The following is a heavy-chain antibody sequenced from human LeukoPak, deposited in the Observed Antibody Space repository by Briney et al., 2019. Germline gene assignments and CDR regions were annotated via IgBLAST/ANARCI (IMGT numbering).Heavy chain of an antibody. J-gene: IGHJ4*02. Sequence: GGSLRLSCAASGFTFSDLWMIWVRQAPGKGLEWVAKINPEGNIETYVYSLNGRFTISRDNTKNSLYRQMNALRAEDTAVYYCARDPRWRFDYWGQGTLVTVSS. CDR3: ARDPRWRFDY. V-gene: IGHV3-7*04. D-gene: IGHD3-16*02. CDR2: INPEGNIE. CDR1: GFTFSDLW.